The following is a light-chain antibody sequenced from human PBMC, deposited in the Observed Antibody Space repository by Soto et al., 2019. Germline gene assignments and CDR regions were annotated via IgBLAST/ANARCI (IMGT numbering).Light chain of an antibody. CDR2: DAS. Sequence: AIRMTQSPSSFSASTGDRVSITCRATQDIGTYLAWYQQIPGKAPKLLIYDASTLQNGVPSRFSGSGSGTEFTLTISSLQPDDFATYYCQQYKSYWTFGQGTKVDI. J-gene: IGKJ1*01. V-gene: IGKV1-8*01. CDR3: QQYKSYWT. CDR1: QDIGTY.